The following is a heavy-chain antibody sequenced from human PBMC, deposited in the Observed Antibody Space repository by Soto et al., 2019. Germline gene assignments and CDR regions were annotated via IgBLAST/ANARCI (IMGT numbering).Heavy chain of an antibody. J-gene: IGHJ4*02. CDR1: GFTFTHNS. Sequence: LLLSCSSFGFTFTHNSLDWVRQPPGKVLQCVSSISGSGGNIYYAEYVKPRFTISRDNSKNTMYLQMTSLSSEDSAVYYCVMVSGYCTGGRCFSYVDYWGQGT. CDR2: ISGSGGNI. CDR3: VMVSGYCTGGRCFSYVDY. D-gene: IGHD2-15*01. V-gene: IGHV3-64D*06.